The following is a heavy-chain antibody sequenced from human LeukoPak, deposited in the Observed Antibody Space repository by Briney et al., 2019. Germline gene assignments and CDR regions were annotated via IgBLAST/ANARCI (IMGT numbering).Heavy chain of an antibody. CDR2: IYYSGST. V-gene: IGHV4-39*01. CDR3: AAWFGELFCFDY. D-gene: IGHD3-10*01. J-gene: IGHJ4*02. Sequence: PSETLSLTCTVSGGSISSSSYYWGWIRQPPGKGLEWIGSIYYSGSTYYNPSLKSRVTISVDTSKNQFSLKLSSVTAADTAVYYCAAWFGELFCFDYWGQGTLVTVSS. CDR1: GGSISSSSYY.